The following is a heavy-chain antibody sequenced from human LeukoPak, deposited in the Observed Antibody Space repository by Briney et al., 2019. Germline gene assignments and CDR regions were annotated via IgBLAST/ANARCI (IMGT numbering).Heavy chain of an antibody. J-gene: IGHJ3*02. D-gene: IGHD3-22*01. Sequence: ASVKVSCKASGYTFTGYYMHWVRQAPGQGLEWMGWINPNSGGTNYAQKFQGRVTMTRDTSISTAYMELSRLRSDDTAVYYCARSTMIVVVTNDAFDIWAKGQWSPSLQ. CDR2: INPNSGGT. V-gene: IGHV1-2*02. CDR1: GYTFTGYY. CDR3: ARSTMIVVVTNDAFDI.